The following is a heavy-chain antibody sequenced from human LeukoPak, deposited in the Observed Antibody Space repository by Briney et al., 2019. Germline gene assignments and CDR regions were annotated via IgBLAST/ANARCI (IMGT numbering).Heavy chain of an antibody. Sequence: SETLSLTCAVSGGSISSSNWWSWVRQPPGKGLEWIGEIYHSGSTNYNPSLESRVTISVDKSKNQFSLKLSSVTAADTAVYYCARARRAVAGPFDYWGQGTLVTVSS. V-gene: IGHV4-4*02. D-gene: IGHD6-19*01. CDR3: ARARRAVAGPFDY. CDR2: IYHSGST. J-gene: IGHJ4*02. CDR1: GGSISSSNW.